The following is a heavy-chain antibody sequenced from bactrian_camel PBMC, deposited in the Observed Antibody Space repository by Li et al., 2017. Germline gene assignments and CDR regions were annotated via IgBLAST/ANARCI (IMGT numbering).Heavy chain of an antibody. CDR1: AYTPANVR. D-gene: IGHD5*01. CDR2: IDSSGAT. CDR3: AASWDVTAKTALETMIRPEFGY. V-gene: IGHV3S53*01. Sequence: HVQLVESGGGSVQAGGSLRLSCAFDAYTPANVRMSWFRQSPGKEREGVATIDSSGATNYAESVKGRFTITMNSVQNTVWLQMNSLLPEDTAVYYCAASWDVTAKTALETMIRPEFGYWGQGTQVTVS. J-gene: IGHJ6*01.